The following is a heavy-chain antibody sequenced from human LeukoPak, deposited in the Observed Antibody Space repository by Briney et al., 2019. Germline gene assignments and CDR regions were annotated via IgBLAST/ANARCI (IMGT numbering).Heavy chain of an antibody. J-gene: IGHJ4*02. V-gene: IGHV3-23*01. CDR3: ARDLTHYGAFDS. D-gene: IGHD3-16*01. Sequence: GGSLRLSCAASGFTFSSYAMSWVRQAPGKGLEWVSAISGSGGSTYYADSVKGRFTISRDNARTTLYLQMDSLRAEDTAVYYCARDLTHYGAFDSWGQGTLVTVSS. CDR2: ISGSGGST. CDR1: GFTFSSYA.